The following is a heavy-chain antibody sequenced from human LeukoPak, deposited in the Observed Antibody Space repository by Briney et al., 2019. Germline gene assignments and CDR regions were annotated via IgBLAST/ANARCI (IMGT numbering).Heavy chain of an antibody. V-gene: IGHV3-74*01. CDR3: ARGRGPAYYYDSSGYYYVLGDFDY. J-gene: IGHJ4*02. CDR2: INNDGSNT. Sequence: PGGSLRLSCAASGFTFNSYWMHWVRQAPGKGLVWVSRINNDGSNTIYADSVKGRFTISRDNAKNTLYLQMNSLRAEDTAVYYCARGRGPAYYYDSSGYYYVLGDFDYWGQGTLVTVSS. CDR1: GFTFNSYW. D-gene: IGHD3-22*01.